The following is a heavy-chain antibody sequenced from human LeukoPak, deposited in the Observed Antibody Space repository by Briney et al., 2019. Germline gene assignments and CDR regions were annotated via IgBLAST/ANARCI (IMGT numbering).Heavy chain of an antibody. CDR2: ISGSGGST. D-gene: IGHD4-17*01. CDR3: AKDRVVDYGDYGYYFDY. Sequence: PGGSLRLSCAASGFTFSSYAMSWVRQAPGKGLEWVSAISGSGGSTYYADSVKGRFTISRDNSKNTLYLQMNSLRAEDTAVYYFAKDRVVDYGDYGYYFDYWGQGTLVTVSS. CDR1: GFTFSSYA. J-gene: IGHJ4*02. V-gene: IGHV3-23*01.